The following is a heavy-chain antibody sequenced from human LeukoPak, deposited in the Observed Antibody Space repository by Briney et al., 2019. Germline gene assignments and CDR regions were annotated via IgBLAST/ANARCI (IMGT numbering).Heavy chain of an antibody. CDR1: GYTFTCYY. V-gene: IGHV1-2*02. D-gene: IGHD3-16*01. CDR3: ARDLGLPDAFDI. Sequence: ASVKVSCKASGYTFTCYYMHWVRQAPGQGLEWMGWINPNSGGTNYAQKFQGRVTMTRDTSISTAYMELSRLRSDDTAVYYCARDLGLPDAFDIWGQGTMVTVSS. CDR2: INPNSGGT. J-gene: IGHJ3*02.